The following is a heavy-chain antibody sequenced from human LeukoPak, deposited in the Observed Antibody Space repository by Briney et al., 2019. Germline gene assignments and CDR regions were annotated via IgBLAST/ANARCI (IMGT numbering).Heavy chain of an antibody. J-gene: IGHJ6*02. CDR2: IYYSGST. D-gene: IGHD3-22*01. CDR3: ARVNSSGYLYYYYGMDV. Sequence: SETLSLTCTVSGGSISSYYWSWIRQPPGKGLEWIGYIYYSGSTYYNPSLKSRVTISVDTSKNQFSLKLSSVTAADTAVYYCARVNSSGYLYYYYGMDVWGQGTTVTVSS. CDR1: GGSISSYY. V-gene: IGHV4-59*06.